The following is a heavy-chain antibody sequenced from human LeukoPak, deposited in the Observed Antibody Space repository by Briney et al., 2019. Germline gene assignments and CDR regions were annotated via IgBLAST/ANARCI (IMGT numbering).Heavy chain of an antibody. J-gene: IGHJ3*02. CDR3: TRLLDNDSSGDPDTFDM. CDR1: GASITTHY. Sequence: SETLSPTGPLPGASITTHYWSWIRQPPGKGLDWTEFIYYSGRTKYNPSPQSPVTISLDTSAKKLCLRVTTVSAARTAVYYCTRLLDNDSSGDPDTFDMWGQGTVVTVSS. V-gene: IGHV4-59*08. CDR2: IYYSGRT. D-gene: IGHD3-22*01.